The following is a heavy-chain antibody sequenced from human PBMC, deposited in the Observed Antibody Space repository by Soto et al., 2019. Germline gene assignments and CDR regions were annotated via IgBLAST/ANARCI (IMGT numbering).Heavy chain of an antibody. V-gene: IGHV1-46*01. CDR2: TNPSGGST. J-gene: IGHJ4*02. D-gene: IGHD3-22*01. CDR3: AKDLYYDSSGYYFDY. Sequence: GASVKVSCKASGYTFTSSYMHSVRQTPGQGLEWMGITNPSGGSTSYAQKFQGRVTMTRDTSTSTVYMELSSLRSEDTAVYYCAKDLYYDSSGYYFDYWGQGTLVTVSS. CDR1: GYTFTSSY.